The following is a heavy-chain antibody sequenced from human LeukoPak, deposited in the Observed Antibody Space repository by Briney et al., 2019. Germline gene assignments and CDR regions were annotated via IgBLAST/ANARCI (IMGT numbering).Heavy chain of an antibody. CDR3: ASYLGLVLARRTGNYYMDV. D-gene: IGHD2/OR15-2a*01. CDR2: IYTSGST. Sequence: PSETLSLTVPFSGCSISRYGWSGIRQPAGKGLEWIGRIYTSGSTNYNPSLKSRVTMSVDTSKNQFSLKLSSVTAADSAVYYCASYLGLVLARRTGNYYMDVSGKGTTVTVSS. CDR1: GCSISRYG. J-gene: IGHJ6*03. V-gene: IGHV4-4*07.